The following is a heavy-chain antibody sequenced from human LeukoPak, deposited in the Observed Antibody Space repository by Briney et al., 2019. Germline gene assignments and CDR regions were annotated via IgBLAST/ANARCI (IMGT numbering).Heavy chain of an antibody. J-gene: IGHJ4*02. D-gene: IGHD3-16*01. CDR2: IYTSGST. CDR1: GGSISSGSYY. Sequence: SQTLSLTCTVSGGSISSGSYYWSWIRQPAGKGLEWIGRIYTSGSTNYNPSLKSRVTISVDTSKNQFSLKLSSVTAADTAVYYCARAPGGYLDYWGQGTLVTVPS. V-gene: IGHV4-61*02. CDR3: ARAPGGYLDY.